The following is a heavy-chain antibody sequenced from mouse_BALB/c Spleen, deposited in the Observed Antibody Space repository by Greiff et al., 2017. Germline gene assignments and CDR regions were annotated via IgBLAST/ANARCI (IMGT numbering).Heavy chain of an antibody. J-gene: IGHJ3*01. CDR3: AKGLRGGAY. Sequence: VQLQQSGPELMKPGASVKISCKASGYSFTSYYMHWVKQSHGKSLEWIGYIDPFNGGTSYNQKFKGKATLTVDKSSSTAYMHLSSLTSEDSAVYYCAKGLRGGAYWGQGTLVTVSA. CDR2: IDPFNGGT. D-gene: IGHD2-4*01. V-gene: IGHV1S135*01. CDR1: GYSFTSYY.